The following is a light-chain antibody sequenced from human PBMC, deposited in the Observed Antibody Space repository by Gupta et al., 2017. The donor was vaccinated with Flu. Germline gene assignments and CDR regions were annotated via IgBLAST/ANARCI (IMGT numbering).Light chain of an antibody. CDR3: QQYGDSPPDT. V-gene: IGKV3-20*01. CDR1: QSVGSNY. Sequence: EIVLTQSPGTLSLSPGDRATLSCRASQSVGSNYLAWYQQKGGQAPRLLIYGTSNRATGIPDRFAGSGSGTDFTLTISRLEPEDFAVYYCQQYGDSPPDTFGQGTKLEIK. CDR2: GTS. J-gene: IGKJ2*01.